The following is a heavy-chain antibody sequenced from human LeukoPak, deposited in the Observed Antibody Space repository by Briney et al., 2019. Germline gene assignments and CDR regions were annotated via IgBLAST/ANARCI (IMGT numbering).Heavy chain of an antibody. J-gene: IGHJ4*02. V-gene: IGHV3-74*01. Sequence: PGGSLRLSCAASGFTFSNDCMHWVRQAPGKGLVWVSRINSDGSTTSYADAVKGRFTISRDNAKNTLFLQMNSLRAEDTAVYYCARDGGFCTSGVCFFAFGGQGTLVTVSS. D-gene: IGHD2-8*01. CDR3: ARDGGFCTSGVCFFAF. CDR1: GFTFSNDC. CDR2: INSDGSTT.